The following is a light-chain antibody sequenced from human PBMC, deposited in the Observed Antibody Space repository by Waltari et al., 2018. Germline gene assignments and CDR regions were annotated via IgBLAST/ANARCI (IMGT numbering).Light chain of an antibody. V-gene: IGLV2-14*03. CDR1: SRDVGRYNY. CDR2: DVR. CDR3: NSYSNPATPVV. J-gene: IGLJ2*01. Sequence: QSALTQPASVSGSPGQSITISCTGTSRDVGRYNYAPWYQQQPGKAPILIIYDVRSRPSGVSDRFSGSKSGNTASRTISGLQAEDEADYHCNSYSNPATPVVFGGGTRLTVL.